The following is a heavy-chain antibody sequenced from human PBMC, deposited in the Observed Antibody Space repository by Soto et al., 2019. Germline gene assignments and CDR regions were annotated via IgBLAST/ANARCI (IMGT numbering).Heavy chain of an antibody. CDR3: AGRLTTAASLDY. D-gene: IGHD3-16*01. V-gene: IGHV3-53*01. CDR2: IHGGGST. J-gene: IGHJ4*02. CDR1: GFSVSNNH. Sequence: VQLVESGGGLIQPGGSLRLSCAASGFSVSNNHMTWIRQTAGKGLELVSFIHGGGSTSYADSVKGRFTISRDNSKNTLYRQMDRLRAEDTAIYYCAGRLTTAASLDYWGQGTLVTVSS.